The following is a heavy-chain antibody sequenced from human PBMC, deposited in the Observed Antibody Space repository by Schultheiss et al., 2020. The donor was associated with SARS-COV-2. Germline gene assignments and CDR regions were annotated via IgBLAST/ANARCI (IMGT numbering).Heavy chain of an antibody. V-gene: IGHV5-51*01. CDR3: ARTYYYDSSGYYFDY. Sequence: GGSLRLSCEASGYTFTSYWISWVRQMPGKGLEWMGIIYPGDSDTRYSPSFQGQVTISADKSISTAYLQWSSLKASDTAMYYCARTYYYDSSGYYFDYWGQGTLVTVSS. CDR2: IYPGDSDT. CDR1: GYTFTSYW. J-gene: IGHJ4*02. D-gene: IGHD3-22*01.